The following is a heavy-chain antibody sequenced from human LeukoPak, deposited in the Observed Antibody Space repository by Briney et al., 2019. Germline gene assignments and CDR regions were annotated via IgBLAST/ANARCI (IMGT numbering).Heavy chain of an antibody. Sequence: PSETLSLTCTVSGGSISSGGYYWSWIRQHPGKGLEWIGYVYYSGSTYYKPSLKSRVTISVDTSKNQFSLKLSSVTAADTAVYYCARVAEAYYYDSSGAADSDYWGQGTLVTVSS. D-gene: IGHD3-22*01. CDR2: VYYSGST. J-gene: IGHJ4*02. CDR1: GGSISSGGYY. CDR3: ARVAEAYYYDSSGAADSDY. V-gene: IGHV4-31*03.